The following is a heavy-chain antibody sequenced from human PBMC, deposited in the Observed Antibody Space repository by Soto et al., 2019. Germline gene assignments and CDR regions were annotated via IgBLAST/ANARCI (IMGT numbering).Heavy chain of an antibody. V-gene: IGHV3-23*01. CDR3: ANRSVSGTYSPFDY. J-gene: IGHJ4*02. D-gene: IGHD1-7*01. Sequence: GGSLRLSCAASGFTFINYALSWVRQAAGKGLEWSSAINDNGDNIYHAGSVKGRFTISRDNSKNTLYLQMNSLRAEDTAIYYCANRSVSGTYSPFDYGGQGPRVTFS. CDR1: GFTFINYA. CDR2: INDNGDNI.